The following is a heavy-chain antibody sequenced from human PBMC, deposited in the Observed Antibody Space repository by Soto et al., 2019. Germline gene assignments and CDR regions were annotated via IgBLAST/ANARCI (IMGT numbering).Heavy chain of an antibody. CDR1: GDSVSSNTAA. V-gene: IGHV6-1*01. D-gene: IGHD6-19*01. CDR2: TYYRSKWYN. J-gene: IGHJ4*02. Sequence: SQTLSLTCAISGDSVSSNTAAWNWIRQSPSRGLEWLGRTYYRSKWYNDYAVSVKSRITINADTSKNHFSLQLNSVTPEDTAVYYCASADQWREWDFQDWWSRGTLVTVSS. CDR3: ASADQWREWDFQDW.